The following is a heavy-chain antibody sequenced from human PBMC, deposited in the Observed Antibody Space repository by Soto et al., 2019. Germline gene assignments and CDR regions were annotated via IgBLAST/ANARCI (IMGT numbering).Heavy chain of an antibody. CDR3: ARVDPGGYGDYVFDY. J-gene: IGHJ4*02. CDR2: IYYSGST. Sequence: QVQLQESGPGLVKPSQTLSLTCTVSGGSISSGGYCWSWIRQHPGKGLEWIGYIYYSGSTYYNPSLKSRVTISVDTSKNQFSLKLSSVTAADTAVYYCARVDPGGYGDYVFDYWGQGTLVTVSS. CDR1: GGSISSGGYC. D-gene: IGHD4-17*01. V-gene: IGHV4-31*03.